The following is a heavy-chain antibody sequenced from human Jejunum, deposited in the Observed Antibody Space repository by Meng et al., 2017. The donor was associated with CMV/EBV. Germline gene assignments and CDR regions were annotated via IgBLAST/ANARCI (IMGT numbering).Heavy chain of an antibody. Sequence: SGFTVSTDYMSWVRQAPGKGLEWVSSIYIGSSTDYADSVKGRFTISRDNPKNTLILQMNNLRVEDTALYYCARFSIVGRTNAFDIWGHGTRVTVSS. J-gene: IGHJ3*02. CDR1: GFTVSTDY. CDR3: ARFSIVGRTNAFDI. CDR2: IYIGSST. V-gene: IGHV3-53*01. D-gene: IGHD1-26*01.